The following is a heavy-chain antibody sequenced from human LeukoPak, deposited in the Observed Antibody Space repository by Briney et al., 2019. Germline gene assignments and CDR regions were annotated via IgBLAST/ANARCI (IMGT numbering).Heavy chain of an antibody. V-gene: IGHV3-30-3*01. Sequence: GGSLRLSCAASGFSFSNFSMHWVRQTPGKGLEWVAVTSYDGTNKYYADSVQGRFTISRDNGKNSLYLQMNSLRAEDTAVYYCARDRAVTPTVLDYWGQGTLVTVSS. CDR1: GFSFSNFS. CDR2: TSYDGTNK. CDR3: ARDRAVTPTVLDY. D-gene: IGHD4-23*01. J-gene: IGHJ4*02.